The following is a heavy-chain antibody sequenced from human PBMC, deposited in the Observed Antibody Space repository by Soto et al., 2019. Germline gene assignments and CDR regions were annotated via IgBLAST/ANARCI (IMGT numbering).Heavy chain of an antibody. CDR2: IWYDGSNK. D-gene: IGHD6-19*01. CDR3: ARAQGYSIGSCLEL. Sequence: QVQLVESGGGVVQPGRSLRLSCAASGFTFSSYCMHWVRQAPGTGLEWVAVIWYDGSNKYYADSVKGRFTISRDNSKNPLYLKMTSLRGEGKAVYYGARAQGYSIGSCLELWGELTLVTVSS. V-gene: IGHV3-33*01. J-gene: IGHJ4*02. CDR1: GFTFSSYC.